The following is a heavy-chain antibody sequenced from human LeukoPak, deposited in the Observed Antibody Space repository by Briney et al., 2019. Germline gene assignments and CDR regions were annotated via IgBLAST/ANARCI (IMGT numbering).Heavy chain of an antibody. CDR2: IRTDCSFT. D-gene: IGHD2-2*01. V-gene: IGHV3-74*01. Sequence: PGGSRRLAWTASGITLSNYWMHWVLQAPGKGHVWGSGIRTDCSFTTYADSVRGRFTISSDNAKNPVSLQMNSLRAEDTAVYYCAKDRRVTVVVPAASAYWGQGKLVSVSS. CDR1: GITLSNYW. CDR3: AKDRRVTVVVPAASAY. J-gene: IGHJ4*02.